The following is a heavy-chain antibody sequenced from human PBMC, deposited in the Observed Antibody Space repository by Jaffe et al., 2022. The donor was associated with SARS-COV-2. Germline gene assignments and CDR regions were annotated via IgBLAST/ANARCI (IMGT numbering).Heavy chain of an antibody. Sequence: EVQLLESGGGLVQPGGSLRLSCAASGFTFSSYVMIWVRQAPGKGLERVSTISGSGSKTYYADSVKGRFTISRDNTKNTLYLQMSSLRVEDTATYYCARGEGFTYGPAFGHWGQGTLVTVSS. CDR3: ARGEGFTYGPAFGH. J-gene: IGHJ4*02. CDR1: GFTFSSYV. CDR2: ISGSGSKT. D-gene: IGHD5-18*01. V-gene: IGHV3-23*01.